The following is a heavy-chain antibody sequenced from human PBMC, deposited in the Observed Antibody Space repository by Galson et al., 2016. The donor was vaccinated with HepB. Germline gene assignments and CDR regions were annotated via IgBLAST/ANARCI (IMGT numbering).Heavy chain of an antibody. CDR3: ALRDTYYSGSANPGLYY. CDR1: GYTFTRYW. CDR2: IDPSDSHT. V-gene: IGHV5-10-1*01. J-gene: IGHJ4*02. Sequence: QSGAEVKKPGESLRISCQGSGYTFTRYWISWVRQRPGEGLEWMGTIDPSDSHTKYSPSFQGNVTLSVDKSISIAYLQWSSLKASDTAGYYCALRDTYYSGSANPGLYYWGQGTLVIVSS. D-gene: IGHD3-10*01.